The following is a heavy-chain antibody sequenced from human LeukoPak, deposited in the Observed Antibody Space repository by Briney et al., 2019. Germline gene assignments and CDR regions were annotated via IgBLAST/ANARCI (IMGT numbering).Heavy chain of an antibody. CDR1: GFTFSNAR. D-gene: IGHD3-10*01. Sequence: GGSLRLSCAASGFTFSNARMSWVRQAPGKGLEWVGRIKSKTDGGTTDYAAPVKGRFTISRDDSKNTLYLQMNGLKTEDTAVYYCTTEQRNSASELLWFGESAPIVDIWGQGTMVTVSS. CDR3: TTEQRNSASELLWFGESAPIVDI. V-gene: IGHV3-15*01. CDR2: IKSKTDGGTT. J-gene: IGHJ3*02.